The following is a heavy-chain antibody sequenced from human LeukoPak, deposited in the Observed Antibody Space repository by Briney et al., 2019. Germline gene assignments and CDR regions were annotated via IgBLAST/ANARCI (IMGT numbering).Heavy chain of an antibody. CDR1: GFDVSTMW. CDR2: LASDDRT. J-gene: IGHJ6*02. V-gene: IGHV3-66*02. Sequence: GGSLRLSCAASGFDVSTMWMIWVRQAPGKGLEWISVLASDDRTHYADSVKGRFSTSRDNLKNTIYLQMSSLRVEDTALYYCAKDLHNYGLDVWGQGTTVTVSS. CDR3: AKDLHNYGLDV.